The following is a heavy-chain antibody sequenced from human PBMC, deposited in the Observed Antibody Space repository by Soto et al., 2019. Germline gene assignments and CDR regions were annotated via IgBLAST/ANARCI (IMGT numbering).Heavy chain of an antibody. D-gene: IGHD3-22*01. CDR1: GGTFNKYA. J-gene: IGHJ4*02. CDR2: IVPLFGTA. Sequence: SVKVSCKAAGGTFNKYAIDWVRQVPGQGLEWMGGIVPLFGTANYAQKFQGRVTITADGATNTAYMELRSLRSEDTAVYYCARQFDYETSGYYYAYWGQGTLVTVSS. CDR3: ARQFDYETSGYYYAY. V-gene: IGHV1-69*13.